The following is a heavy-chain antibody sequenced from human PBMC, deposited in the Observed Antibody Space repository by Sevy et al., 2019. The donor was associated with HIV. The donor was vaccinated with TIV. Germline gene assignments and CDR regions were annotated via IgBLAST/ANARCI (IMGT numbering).Heavy chain of an antibody. CDR2: IYRSGVT. Sequence: SETLSLTCAVSGYSISRGYYWGWIRQPPGKGLEWIGNIYRSGVTYYNPSLKSRITISKDTSRNQFSLNLSSVTAADTAIYYCVQPTMPYTSGWSWFDPWGPGTLVTVSS. D-gene: IGHD6-19*01. V-gene: IGHV4-38-2*01. CDR3: VQPTMPYTSGWSWFDP. J-gene: IGHJ5*02. CDR1: GYSISRGYY.